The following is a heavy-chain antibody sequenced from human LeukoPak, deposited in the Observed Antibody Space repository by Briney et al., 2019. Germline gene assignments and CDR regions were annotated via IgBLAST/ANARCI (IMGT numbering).Heavy chain of an antibody. V-gene: IGHV4-39*01. D-gene: IGHD1-1*01. J-gene: IGHJ4*02. Sequence: SETLSLTCTVSDGSISSSSYYWGWIRQPPGKGLEWIGSIYYSGSTYYNPSLKSRVTISVDTSKNQFSLKLSSVTAADTAVYYCARRGRWNDVRFDYWGQGTLITVSS. CDR2: IYYSGST. CDR3: ARRGRWNDVRFDY. CDR1: DGSISSSSYY.